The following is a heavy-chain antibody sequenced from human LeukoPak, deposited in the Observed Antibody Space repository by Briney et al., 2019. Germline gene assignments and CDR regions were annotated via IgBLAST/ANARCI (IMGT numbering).Heavy chain of an antibody. CDR3: ARDRTTMIRGVTLPLNYFDS. CDR2: MNPNSGNT. CDR1: GYTFTSYD. V-gene: IGHV1-8*03. D-gene: IGHD3-10*01. J-gene: IGHJ4*02. Sequence: ASVKVSCKASGYTFTSYDINWVRQATGQGLEWMGWMNPNSGNTGYAQKFQGRVTITRNTSISTAYMELSSLKSDDTAVYYCARDRTTMIRGVTLPLNYFDSWGQGTLVTVSS.